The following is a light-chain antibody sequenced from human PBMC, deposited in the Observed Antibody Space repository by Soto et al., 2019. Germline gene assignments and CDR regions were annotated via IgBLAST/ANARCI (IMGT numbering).Light chain of an antibody. CDR3: QTWGTGIRV. V-gene: IGLV4-69*01. J-gene: IGLJ1*01. CDR2: LNSDGSH. CDR1: SGHSSYA. Sequence: QTVVTQPPSASVSLGASVKLTCTLSSGHSSYAIAWHQQQPEKGPRYLMKLNSDGSHSKGDGIPDRFSGSSSGAERYLTISSLQSEDEADYYCQTWGTGIRVFGTGTKLTVL.